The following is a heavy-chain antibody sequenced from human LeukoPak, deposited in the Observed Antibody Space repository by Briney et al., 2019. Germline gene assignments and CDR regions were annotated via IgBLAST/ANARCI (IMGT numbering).Heavy chain of an antibody. V-gene: IGHV3-23*01. CDR2: ISGSGGST. D-gene: IGHD2-2*01. Sequence: PGGSLRLSCAASVFTFSSYAMSWVRQAPGKGLEWVSAISGSGGSTYYADSVKGRFTISRDNSKNTLYLQMNSLRAEDTAVYYCAKGEDIVVVPAAMGYYYGSGSYDYWGQGTLVTVSS. J-gene: IGHJ4*02. CDR1: VFTFSSYA. CDR3: AKGEDIVVVPAAMGYYYGSGSYDY.